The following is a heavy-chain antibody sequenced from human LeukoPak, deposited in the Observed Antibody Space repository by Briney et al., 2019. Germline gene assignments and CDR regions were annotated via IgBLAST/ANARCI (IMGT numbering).Heavy chain of an antibody. Sequence: GGSLRLSCAASGFTFSSYEMNWVRQAPGKGLEWVSAISGSGGSTYYADSVKGRFTISRDNSKNTLYLQMNSLRAEDTAVYYCAKDRVSSGWFEGSGYWGQGTLVTVSS. CDR1: GFTFSSYE. CDR3: AKDRVSSGWFEGSGY. J-gene: IGHJ4*02. CDR2: ISGSGGST. V-gene: IGHV3-23*01. D-gene: IGHD6-19*01.